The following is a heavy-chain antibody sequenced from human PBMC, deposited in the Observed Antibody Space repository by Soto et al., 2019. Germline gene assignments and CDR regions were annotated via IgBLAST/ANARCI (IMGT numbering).Heavy chain of an antibody. J-gene: IGHJ4*02. CDR1: GGSFSGYY. CDR2: INHSGST. Sequence: SSETLSLTCAVYGGSFSGYYWSWIRQPPGKGLEWIGEINHSGSTNNNPSLKSRVTISVDTSKNQFSLKLSSVTAADTAVYYCARGHPKFGFWGQGTLVTVSS. CDR3: ARGHPKFGF. V-gene: IGHV4-34*01.